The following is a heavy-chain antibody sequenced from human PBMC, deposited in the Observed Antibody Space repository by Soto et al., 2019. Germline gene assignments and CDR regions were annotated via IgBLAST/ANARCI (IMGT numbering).Heavy chain of an antibody. CDR2: IYSGGTT. V-gene: IGHV3-66*01. Sequence: EVQLVESGGGLVQPGGSLRLSCAASGFTVSSNYMSWVRQAPGKGLEWVSVIYSGGTTYYADSVKGRFTISRDNSKTTLYLLMNSLRAEDTAVYYCARNGDSSDYRGWFDPWGQGTLVTVSS. CDR3: ARNGDSSDYRGWFDP. CDR1: GFTVSSNY. D-gene: IGHD3-22*01. J-gene: IGHJ5*02.